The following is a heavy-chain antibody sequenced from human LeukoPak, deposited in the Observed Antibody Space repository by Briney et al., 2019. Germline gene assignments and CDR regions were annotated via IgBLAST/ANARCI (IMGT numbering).Heavy chain of an antibody. V-gene: IGHV4-59*12. Sequence: SETLSLTCTVSGGSISSYYWSWIRQPPGKGLEWIGYIYYSGSTNYNPSLKSRVTISVDTSKNQFSLKLSSVTAADTAVYYCARGPAKWLRRYYYYYGMDVWGQGTTVTVSS. D-gene: IGHD5-12*01. CDR3: ARGPAKWLRRYYYYYGMDV. CDR2: IYYSGST. CDR1: GGSISSYY. J-gene: IGHJ6*02.